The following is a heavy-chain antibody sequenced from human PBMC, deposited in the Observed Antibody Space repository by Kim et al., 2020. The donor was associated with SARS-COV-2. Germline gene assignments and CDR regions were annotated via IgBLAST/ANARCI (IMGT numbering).Heavy chain of an antibody. CDR3: ARDCSSTSCYNY. V-gene: IGHV1-69*13. D-gene: IGHD2-2*01. CDR1: GGTFSSYA. J-gene: IGHJ4*02. CDR2: IIPIFGTA. Sequence: SVKVSCKASGGTFSSYAISWVRQAPGQGLEWMGGIIPIFGTANYAQKFQGRVTITADESTSTAYMELSSLRSEDTAVYYCARDCSSTSCYNYWGQGTLVTVSS.